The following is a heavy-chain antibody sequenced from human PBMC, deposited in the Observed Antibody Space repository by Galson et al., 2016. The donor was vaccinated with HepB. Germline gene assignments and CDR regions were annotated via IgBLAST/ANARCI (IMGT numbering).Heavy chain of an antibody. V-gene: IGHV4-61*02. CDR3: ARSGGSYFDPFDY. Sequence: TLSLTCTVFGTSIRSGTYFWSWIRQTAGKGLEWIGRISTSGSTDYDPSLKSRVTISKDTSQNQLPLKLSSGTAADTAVYYCARSGGSYFDPFDYWGQGTLVAVPS. CDR1: GTSIRSGTYF. D-gene: IGHD2-15*01. CDR2: ISTSGST. J-gene: IGHJ4*02.